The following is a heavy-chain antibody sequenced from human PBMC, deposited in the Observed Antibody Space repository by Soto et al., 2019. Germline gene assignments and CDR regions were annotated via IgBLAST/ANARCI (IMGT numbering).Heavy chain of an antibody. D-gene: IGHD6-19*01. V-gene: IGHV3-74*01. CDR1: GFTFSGSW. CDR3: AGGRGGWPF. CDR2: INTDGSFA. Sequence: EVQLVESGGGLVQPGGSLRLSCAASGFTFSGSWMHWVRQTPGKGLVWVSHINTDGSFANYADSVQGRFTISRDNAKSTLYLQMRSLRADDTAVYFCAGGRGGWPFWGQGTLVTVSS. J-gene: IGHJ4*02.